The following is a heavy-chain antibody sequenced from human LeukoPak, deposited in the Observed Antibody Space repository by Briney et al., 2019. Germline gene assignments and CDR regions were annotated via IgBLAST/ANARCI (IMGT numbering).Heavy chain of an antibody. J-gene: IGHJ4*02. CDR1: GFTFSSYA. Sequence: GGSLRLSCTASGFTFSSYAMNWVRQAPGKGLEWVSGIGGSDGSTYYLDSVKGRFSISRDNSKKTLYLQMNSLRAEDTAVYYCAKGSISSCYSPEDYWGQGTLVTVSA. CDR3: AKGSISSCYSPEDY. D-gene: IGHD2-2*01. V-gene: IGHV3-23*01. CDR2: IGGSDGST.